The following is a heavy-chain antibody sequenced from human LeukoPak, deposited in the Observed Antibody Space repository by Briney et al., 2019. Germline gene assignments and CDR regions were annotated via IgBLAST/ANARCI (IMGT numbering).Heavy chain of an antibody. Sequence: ASVTDPCQASGYTFINYGMSWVRQAPGQGLEWMGWINPYSGATNYAQKFQGRVTMNRDTSISTAYMDLSSLKSDDTAVYYCARAHIGTDRFIDYWGQATKNSVSS. D-gene: IGHD3-9*01. CDR3: ARAHIGTDRFIDY. V-gene: IGHV1-2*02. CDR1: GYTFINYG. CDR2: INPYSGAT. J-gene: IGHJ3*01.